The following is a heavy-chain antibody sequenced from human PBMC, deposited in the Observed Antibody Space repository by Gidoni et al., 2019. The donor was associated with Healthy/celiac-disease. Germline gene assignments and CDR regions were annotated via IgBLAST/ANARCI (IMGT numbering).Heavy chain of an antibody. CDR1: GGTFSSYA. J-gene: IGHJ4*02. V-gene: IGHV1-69*04. Sequence: SSVKVSCKASGGTFSSYAISWVRQAPGQGLEWMGRIIPILGIANYAQKFQGRVTITADKSTSTAYMELSSLRSEDTAVYYCARAFGGATSSCGYWGQGTLVTVSS. CDR2: IIPILGIA. D-gene: IGHD6-13*01. CDR3: ARAFGGATSSCGY.